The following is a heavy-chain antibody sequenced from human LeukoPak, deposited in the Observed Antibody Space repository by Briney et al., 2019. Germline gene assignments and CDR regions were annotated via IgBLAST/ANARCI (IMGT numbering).Heavy chain of an antibody. CDR3: ARAGYNPDY. CDR1: GGSISSSSYY. Sequence: NPSETLSLTCTVSGGSISSSSYYWGWIRQPPGKGLEWIGEINHCGSTNYNPSLKSRVTISVDTSKNQFSLKLSSVTAADTAVYYCARAGYNPDYWGQGTLVTVSS. J-gene: IGHJ4*02. D-gene: IGHD5-24*01. V-gene: IGHV4-39*07. CDR2: INHCGST.